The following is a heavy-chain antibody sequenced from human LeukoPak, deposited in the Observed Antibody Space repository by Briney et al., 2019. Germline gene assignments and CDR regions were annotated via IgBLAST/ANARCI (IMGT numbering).Heavy chain of an antibody. J-gene: IGHJ4*02. Sequence: SETLSLTCTVSGGSTSSSSYYWGWIRQPPGKGLEWLGSIYYSGSTYYNPSLKSRVTISVDTSKNQFSLKLSSVTAADTAVYYCARNTRFLEWPYFDYWGQGTLVTVSS. V-gene: IGHV4-39*01. CDR2: IYYSGST. CDR1: GGSTSSSSYY. D-gene: IGHD3-3*01. CDR3: ARNTRFLEWPYFDY.